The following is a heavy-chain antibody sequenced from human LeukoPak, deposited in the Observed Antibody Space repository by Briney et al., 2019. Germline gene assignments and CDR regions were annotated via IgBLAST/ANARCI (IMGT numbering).Heavy chain of an antibody. CDR2: IKQDGSET. J-gene: IGHJ5*02. CDR3: ARDSVYGWFDP. V-gene: IGHV3-7*01. CDR1: GFTFSSYW. Sequence: GGSLRLSCAASGFTFSSYWMSWVRQAPGNGLEWVANIKQDGSETYYVNSVRGRFTISRDNAKNSLYLQMNSLRAEDTAVYYCARDSVYGWFDPWGQGTLVTVSS. D-gene: IGHD2/OR15-2a*01.